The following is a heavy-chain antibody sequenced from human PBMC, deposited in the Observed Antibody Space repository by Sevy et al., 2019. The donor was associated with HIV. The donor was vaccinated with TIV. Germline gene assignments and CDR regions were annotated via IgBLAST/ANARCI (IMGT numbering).Heavy chain of an antibody. V-gene: IGHV3-21*01. CDR1: GFTFNNYY. CDR3: ARDGGCTSTSCLLYFDY. Sequence: GGSLRLSCAASGFTFNNYYMNWVRQAPGKGLEWVSSISSSSTYIYYADSMKGRFTISRDNAKNSLFLQMNSLRAEDTAVYYCARDGGCTSTSCLLYFDYWGQGTLVTVSS. D-gene: IGHD2-2*01. CDR2: ISSSSTYI. J-gene: IGHJ4*02.